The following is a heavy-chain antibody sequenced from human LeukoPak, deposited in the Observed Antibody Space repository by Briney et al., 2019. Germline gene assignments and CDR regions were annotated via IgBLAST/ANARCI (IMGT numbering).Heavy chain of an antibody. Sequence: SVKVSCKASGYTFTGYYMHWLRQAPGQGLEWMGRIIPIFRTANYAQKFQGRVTITTDESTSTAYMELSSLRSEDTAVYYCASGIAAALAFVYWGQGTLVTVSS. CDR3: ASGIAAALAFVY. D-gene: IGHD6-13*01. J-gene: IGHJ4*02. CDR1: GYTFTGYY. V-gene: IGHV1-69*05. CDR2: IIPIFRTA.